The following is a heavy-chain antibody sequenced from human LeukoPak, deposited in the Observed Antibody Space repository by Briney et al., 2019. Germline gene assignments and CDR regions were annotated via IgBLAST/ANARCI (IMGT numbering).Heavy chain of an antibody. V-gene: IGHV3-23*01. CDR3: ARMSRVDY. CDR2: ISGSGGST. CDR1: GFTVSSNY. J-gene: IGHJ4*02. Sequence: GGSLRLSCAASGFTVSSNYMSWVRQAPGKGLEWVSAISGSGGSTYYADSVKGRFTISRDNSKNTLYLQMNSLRAEDTAVYYCARMSRVDYWGQGTMVTVSS.